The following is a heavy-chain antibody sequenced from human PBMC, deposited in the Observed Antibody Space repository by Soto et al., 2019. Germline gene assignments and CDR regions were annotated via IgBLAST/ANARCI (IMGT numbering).Heavy chain of an antibody. CDR3: ARGRTGIAARPNFDY. D-gene: IGHD6-6*01. V-gene: IGHV5-51*01. J-gene: IGHJ4*02. CDR1: GYSFTSYW. Sequence: GESLKISCKGSGYSFTSYWIGWVRQMPGKGLEWMGIIYPGDSDTRYSPSFQGQVTISADKSISTAYLQWSSLKASDTAMYYCARGRTGIAARPNFDYWGQGTLVTVSS. CDR2: IYPGDSDT.